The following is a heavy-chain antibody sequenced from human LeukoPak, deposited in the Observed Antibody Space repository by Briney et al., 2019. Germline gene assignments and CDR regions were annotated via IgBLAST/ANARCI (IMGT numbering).Heavy chain of an antibody. CDR1: GGSISSGGYY. J-gene: IGHJ4*02. CDR3: ARDRSRYSSTWGFDY. D-gene: IGHD6-13*01. V-gene: IGHV4-31*03. Sequence: SETLSLTCTVSGGSISSGGYYWSWIRQHPGKGLEWIGYIYYSGSTYYNPSLKSRVTISVDTSKNQFSLKLSSVTAADTAVYYCARDRSRYSSTWGFDYWGQGTLVTVSS. CDR2: IYYSGST.